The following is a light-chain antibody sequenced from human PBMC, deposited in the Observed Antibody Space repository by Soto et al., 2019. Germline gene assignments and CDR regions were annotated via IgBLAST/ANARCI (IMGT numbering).Light chain of an antibody. J-gene: IGKJ5*01. Sequence: EIVLTQSPGTLSLSPGERATLSCRASQSISINYLAWYQQKLGQAPRLLIYDGSTRATGIPDRFSGSGSGTEFTLTISRLEPEDFAVYYCQQYSSSPITFGQGTRLETK. CDR3: QQYSSSPIT. CDR2: DGS. CDR1: QSISINY. V-gene: IGKV3-20*01.